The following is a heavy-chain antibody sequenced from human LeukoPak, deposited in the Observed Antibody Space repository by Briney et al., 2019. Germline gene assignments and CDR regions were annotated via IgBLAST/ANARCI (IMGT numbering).Heavy chain of an antibody. CDR1: RFXFSSYW. Sequence: GGSLRLSCAASRFXFSSYWMTWVRQAPGKGLEWVANIKQDGSEKYYVGSVKGRFTISRDNTKNSLYLQMNSLRAEDTAVYYCAREGGYGGVFDYWGQGTLVTVSS. J-gene: IGHJ4*02. CDR3: AREGGYGGVFDY. V-gene: IGHV3-7*05. CDR2: IKQDGSEK. D-gene: IGHD5-12*01.